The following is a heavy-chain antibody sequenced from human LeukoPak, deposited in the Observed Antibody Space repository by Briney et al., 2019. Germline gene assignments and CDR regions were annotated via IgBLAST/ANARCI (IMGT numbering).Heavy chain of an antibody. Sequence: PGGSLRLSCAASGFTFSSYAMHWVRQAPGKGLEYVSAISSNGGSTYYANSVKGRFTISRDNSKNTLYLQMGSLRAEDMAVYYCARGLGDNWNDEAAFDIWGQGTMVTVSS. CDR3: ARGLGDNWNDEAAFDI. CDR1: GFTFSSYA. CDR2: ISSNGGST. V-gene: IGHV3-64*01. J-gene: IGHJ3*02. D-gene: IGHD1-1*01.